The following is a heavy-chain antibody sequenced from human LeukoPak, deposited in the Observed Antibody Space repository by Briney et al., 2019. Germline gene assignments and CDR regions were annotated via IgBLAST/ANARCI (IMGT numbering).Heavy chain of an antibody. CDR2: ISYDGSNK. J-gene: IGHJ6*03. CDR3: AKVGIAAYYYYYMDV. Sequence: GRSLRLSCAASGFTFSSYGMHWVRQAPGKGLEWVAVISYDGSNKYYADSVKGRFTISRDNSKNTLYLQMNSLRAEDTAVYYCAKVGIAAYYYYYMDVWGKGTTVTISS. V-gene: IGHV3-30*18. CDR1: GFTFSSYG. D-gene: IGHD6-25*01.